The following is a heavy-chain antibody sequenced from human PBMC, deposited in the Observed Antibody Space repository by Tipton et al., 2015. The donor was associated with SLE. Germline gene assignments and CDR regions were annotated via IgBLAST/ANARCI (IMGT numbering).Heavy chain of an antibody. Sequence: QSGAEVKKPGSSAKVSCKASGGTFSSYAISWVRQAPGQGLEWMGGIIPIFGTANYAQKFQGRVTITTDESTSTAYMELSSLISEDTAVYYCARGWSEVGAAPSPYGYWGQGTLVTVSS. V-gene: IGHV1-69*05. CDR3: ARGWSEVGAAPSPYGY. D-gene: IGHD1-26*01. J-gene: IGHJ4*02. CDR2: IIPIFGTA. CDR1: GGTFSSYA.